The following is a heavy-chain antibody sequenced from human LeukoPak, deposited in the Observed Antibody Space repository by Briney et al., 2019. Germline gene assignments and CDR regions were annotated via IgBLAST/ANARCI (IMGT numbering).Heavy chain of an antibody. J-gene: IGHJ4*02. D-gene: IGHD3-22*01. CDR2: ISGSGGST. CDR3: AKDLSYYDSRGYYHEFFDY. CDR1: GFTFSSYA. V-gene: IGHV3-23*01. Sequence: GGSLRLSCAASGFTFSSYAMSWVRQAPGKGLEWVSAISGSGGSTYYADSVKGRFTISRDNSKNTLYLQMNSLRAEDTAVYYCAKDLSYYDSRGYYHEFFDYWGQGTLVTVSS.